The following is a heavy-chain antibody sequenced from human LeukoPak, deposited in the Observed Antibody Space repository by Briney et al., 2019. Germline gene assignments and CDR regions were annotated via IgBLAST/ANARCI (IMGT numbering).Heavy chain of an antibody. D-gene: IGHD4-23*01. CDR1: GGSISNYH. V-gene: IGHV4-59*01. Sequence: SETLSLTCTVSGGSISNYHWSWIRQPPGKGLGWIGYIYHRGSTKYNPSLESRVTISVDMSKNQFSLKLNSVTAADTAVYYCVRVQAGGHSDTWGQGTMVTVSS. J-gene: IGHJ3*02. CDR3: VRVQAGGHSDT. CDR2: IYHRGST.